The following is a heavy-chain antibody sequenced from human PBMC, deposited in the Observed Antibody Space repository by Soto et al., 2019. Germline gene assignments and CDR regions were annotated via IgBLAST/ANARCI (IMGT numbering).Heavy chain of an antibody. CDR3: ARHKITGLFDY. J-gene: IGHJ4*02. Sequence: QVQLQQWGAGLLKPSETLSLTCAVYGGSFSGYYWTWIRQPPGTGLEWIGEINHSGSTNYNPSLKSRVTISVHTSKNQFSLKRTSVTATDTAVYYCARHKITGLFDYWGQGTLVTVSS. V-gene: IGHV4-34*01. D-gene: IGHD2-8*02. CDR2: INHSGST. CDR1: GGSFSGYY.